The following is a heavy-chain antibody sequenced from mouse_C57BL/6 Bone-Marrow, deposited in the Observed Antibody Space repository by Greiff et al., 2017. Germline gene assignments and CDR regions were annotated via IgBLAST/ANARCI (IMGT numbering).Heavy chain of an antibody. Sequence: VQLQQPGAELVKPGASVKMSCKASGYTFTSYWITWVKQRPGQGLEWIGDIYPGSGSTNYNEKFKSKATLTVDTSSRPAYMQLSSLTSGDASVYYCARPYYSNYWYFDVWGTGTTVTVSS. CDR1: GYTFTSYW. CDR2: IYPGSGST. J-gene: IGHJ1*03. V-gene: IGHV1-55*01. CDR3: ARPYYSNYWYFDV. D-gene: IGHD2-5*01.